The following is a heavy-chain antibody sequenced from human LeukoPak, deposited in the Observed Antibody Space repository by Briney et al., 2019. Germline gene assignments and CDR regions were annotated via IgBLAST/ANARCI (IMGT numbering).Heavy chain of an antibody. CDR1: GFTFSSYS. V-gene: IGHV3-21*01. J-gene: IGHJ6*03. CDR2: ISSSSSYI. CDR3: ARDQGYYYMDV. Sequence: PGGSLRLSCAASGFTFSSYSMNWVRQAPGKGLEWVSSISSSSSYIYYADSVEGRSTISRDNAKNSLYLQMNSLRAEDTAVYYCARDQGYYYMDVWGKGTTVTVSS.